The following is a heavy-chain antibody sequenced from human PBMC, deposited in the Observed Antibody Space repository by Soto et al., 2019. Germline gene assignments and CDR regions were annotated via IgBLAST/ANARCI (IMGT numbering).Heavy chain of an antibody. J-gene: IGHJ4*02. CDR1: GFSLTTSGVG. CDR2: IYWDDDK. CDR3: AHRVLRTVFGLVTTTAIYFDF. V-gene: IGHV2-5*02. Sequence: QITLNESGPTVVNPTEPLTLTCRFSGFSLTTSGVGVGWIRQSPGKAPEWLALIYWDDDKRYSASLKSRLTITKDTSKNQVVLTVSDLDPTDTATYYCAHRVLRTVFGLVTTTAIYFDFWGQGTPVAVSS. D-gene: IGHD3-3*01.